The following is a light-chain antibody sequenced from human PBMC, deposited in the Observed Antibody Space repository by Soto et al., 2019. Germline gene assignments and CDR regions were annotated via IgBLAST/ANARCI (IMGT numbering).Light chain of an antibody. Sequence: DIEMTQSPSTLSASVGDRVSITCRASQSISSWLAWYQQKPGKAPKLLIYDASSLESGVPSRFSGSGSGTQFTLSISSLQPDDFAPYYCQQCDSYPYTFGQGTNLEIK. CDR1: QSISSW. CDR2: DAS. J-gene: IGKJ2*01. V-gene: IGKV1-5*01. CDR3: QQCDSYPYT.